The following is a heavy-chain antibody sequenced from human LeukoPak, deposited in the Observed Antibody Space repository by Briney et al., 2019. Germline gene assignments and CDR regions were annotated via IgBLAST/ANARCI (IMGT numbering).Heavy chain of an antibody. CDR2: IKQDGSEK. D-gene: IGHD5-24*01. Sequence: AGGSLRLSCAASGFTFSSYWMSWVRQAPGKGLEWVANIKQDGSEKYYVDSVKGRFTISRDNAKNSLYLQMNSLRAEDTAVYYCARDVAQFYHYYGMEVWGQGTMVTVSS. J-gene: IGHJ6*02. CDR1: GFTFSSYW. CDR3: ARDVAQFYHYYGMEV. V-gene: IGHV3-7*03.